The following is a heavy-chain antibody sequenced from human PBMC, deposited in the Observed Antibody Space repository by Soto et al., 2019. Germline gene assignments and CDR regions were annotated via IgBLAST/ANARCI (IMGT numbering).Heavy chain of an antibody. D-gene: IGHD6-13*01. CDR2: IYPGDSDT. CDR1: GYRFTSYW. V-gene: IGHV5-51*01. Sequence: ESLKVSCKGCGYRFTSYWIGWVRQMPGKGLEWMGIIYPGDSDTRYSPSFQGQVTISADKSISTAYLQWSSLKASDTAMYYCTLQAEAAADDYWGQGTLVTGSS. CDR3: TLQAEAAADDY. J-gene: IGHJ4*02.